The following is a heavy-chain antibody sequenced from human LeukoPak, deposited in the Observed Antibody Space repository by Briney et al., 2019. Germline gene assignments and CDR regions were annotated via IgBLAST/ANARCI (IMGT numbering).Heavy chain of an antibody. CDR1: GGTFSSYA. D-gene: IGHD4-17*01. CDR3: ARRAYGDPLRRYYYYYYGMDV. CDR2: IIPIFGTA. V-gene: IGHV1-69*13. J-gene: IGHJ6*02. Sequence: SVKVSCKASGGTFSSYAISWVRQAPGQGLEWMGGIIPIFGTANYAQKFQGRVTITADESTSTAYMELSSLRSEDTAVYYCARRAYGDPLRRYYYYYYGMDVWGQGTTVTVSS.